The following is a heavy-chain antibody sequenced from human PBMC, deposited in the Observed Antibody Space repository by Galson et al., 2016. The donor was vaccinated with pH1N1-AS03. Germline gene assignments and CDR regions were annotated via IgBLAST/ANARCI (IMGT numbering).Heavy chain of an antibody. J-gene: IGHJ4*02. V-gene: IGHV1-69*13. CDR3: ARDRHYDSSGRYFYESEH. CDR2: IHPIFGTP. D-gene: IGHD3-22*01. CDR1: GGTFSNYA. Sequence: SVKVSCKASGGTFSNYAISWMRQAPGQGLEWMGGIHPIFGTPSHAQKFRGRLTGTADASTSAAYMELSSLTSEDTAIYYCARDRHYDSSGRYFYESEHWGQGTLVIVSS.